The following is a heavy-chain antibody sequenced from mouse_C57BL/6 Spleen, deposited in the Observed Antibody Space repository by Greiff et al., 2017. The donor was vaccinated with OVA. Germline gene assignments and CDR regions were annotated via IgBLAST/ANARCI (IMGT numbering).Heavy chain of an antibody. Sequence: QVQLKQPGAELVKPGASVKLSCKASGYTFTSYWMHWVKQRPGQGLEWIGMIHPNSGSTNYNEKFKSKATLTVDKSSSTAYRQLSSLTSEDSAVYYCAIPEGYGSSYRFAYWGQGTLVTVSA. J-gene: IGHJ3*01. V-gene: IGHV1-64*01. CDR3: AIPEGYGSSYRFAY. D-gene: IGHD1-1*01. CDR1: GYTFTSYW. CDR2: IHPNSGST.